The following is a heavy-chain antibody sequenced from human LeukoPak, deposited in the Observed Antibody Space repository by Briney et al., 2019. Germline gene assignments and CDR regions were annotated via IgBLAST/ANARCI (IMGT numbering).Heavy chain of an antibody. CDR1: GFTFGSYG. Sequence: GGSLRLSCAASGFTFGSYGMSWVRQAPGKGLEWVSFITPNADRTSYADSVEGRFTISRDNHRNTLYMQMNSLRGEDTAVYYCAIMHGYYDGSGYWVQWGQGTLVTVSS. V-gene: IGHV3-23*01. CDR2: ITPNADRT. CDR3: AIMHGYYDGSGYWVQ. D-gene: IGHD3-22*01. J-gene: IGHJ1*01.